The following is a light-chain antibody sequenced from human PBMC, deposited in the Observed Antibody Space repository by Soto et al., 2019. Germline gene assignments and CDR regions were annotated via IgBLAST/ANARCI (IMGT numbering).Light chain of an antibody. J-gene: IGLJ1*01. Sequence: QSALTQPASVSGSPGQSITISCTGTSSDVGGYNYVSWYQQHPGKAPKLMIYDVSNRPSGVSNRFSGSKSGNTASLTISGLQAEDEADYYCNSYTSSRTRVFGTWTKVTVL. CDR1: SSDVGGYNY. V-gene: IGLV2-14*01. CDR3: NSYTSSRTRV. CDR2: DVS.